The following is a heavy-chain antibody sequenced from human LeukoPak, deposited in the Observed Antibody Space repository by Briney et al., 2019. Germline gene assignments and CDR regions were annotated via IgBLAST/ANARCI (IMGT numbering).Heavy chain of an antibody. CDR1: GFTFSNYE. Sequence: PGGSLRLSCAASGFTFSNYEMNWVRQAPGKGLEWISNISSSGSSISYADSVKGRFTISRDNAKNSLYLQMNSLRAEDTAVYYCARDLSTYGYGVLYYYMDVWGTGTSVTVSS. V-gene: IGHV3-48*03. J-gene: IGHJ6*03. CDR3: ARDLSTYGYGVLYYYMDV. D-gene: IGHD5-18*01. CDR2: ISSSGSSI.